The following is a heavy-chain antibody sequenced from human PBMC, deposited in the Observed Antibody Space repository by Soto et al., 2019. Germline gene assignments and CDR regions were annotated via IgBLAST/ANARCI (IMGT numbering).Heavy chain of an antibody. J-gene: IGHJ1*01. V-gene: IGHV3-23*01. Sequence: GGSLRLSCAASGFPFSSYAMSWVRQAPGKGLEWVSAISGSGVSTNYAAPVKGRFTISRDDSKNTLYLQMNSLKTEDTAVYYCTTVVVTTVYFQHWGQGTLATVSS. CDR2: ISGSGVST. D-gene: IGHD2-21*02. CDR3: TTVVVTTVYFQH. CDR1: GFPFSSYA.